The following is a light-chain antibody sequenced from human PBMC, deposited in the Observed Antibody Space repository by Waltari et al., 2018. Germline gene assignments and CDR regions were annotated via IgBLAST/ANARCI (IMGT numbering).Light chain of an antibody. Sequence: QSVLTQPPSVSGAPGQRVTISCAGSSPNIGAGHGVPWYQHLPGTAPKLPINANKDRPSWVPDRFSASKSGTSASLAITGLQAEDEADYYCQSYDSSLTGSKIFGGGTKLTVL. CDR3: QSYDSSLTGSKI. CDR2: ANK. J-gene: IGLJ2*01. CDR1: SPNIGAGHG. V-gene: IGLV1-40*01.